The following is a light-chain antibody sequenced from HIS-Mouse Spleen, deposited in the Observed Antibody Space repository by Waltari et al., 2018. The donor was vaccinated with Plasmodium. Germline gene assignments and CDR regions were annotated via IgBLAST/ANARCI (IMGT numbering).Light chain of an antibody. V-gene: IGLV2-14*01. CDR1: SSDVGGYTY. CDR2: EVS. Sequence: QSALTQPASVSGSPGQSITISCTGTSSDVGGYTYVSWYQQHPGKAPKPLIYEVSNRPSGVSNRCSGSKSGNTASLTISGLQAEDEADYYCSSYTSSSTPYVFGTGTKVTVL. J-gene: IGLJ1*01. CDR3: SSYTSSSTPYV.